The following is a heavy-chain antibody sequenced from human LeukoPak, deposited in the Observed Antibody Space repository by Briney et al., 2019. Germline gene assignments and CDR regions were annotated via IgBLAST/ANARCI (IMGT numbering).Heavy chain of an antibody. Sequence: PGGSLRLSCAASGFTFSSYAMSWVRQAPGKGLEWVSAISGSGGGTYYADSVKGRFTISRDNSKNTLYLQMNSLRAEDTAVYYCAKDPSMIVVLGAFDIWGQGTMVTVSS. D-gene: IGHD3-22*01. V-gene: IGHV3-23*01. J-gene: IGHJ3*02. CDR3: AKDPSMIVVLGAFDI. CDR2: ISGSGGGT. CDR1: GFTFSSYA.